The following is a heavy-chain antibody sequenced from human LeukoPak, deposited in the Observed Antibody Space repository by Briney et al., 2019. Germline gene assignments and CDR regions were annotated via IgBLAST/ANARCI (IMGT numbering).Heavy chain of an antibody. CDR1: GFTFSNYN. J-gene: IGHJ4*02. Sequence: GGSLRLSCAASGFTFSNYNMNWVRQAPGKGLEWVSYISSNSSTIYYADSVKGRFTISRDNAKNSLYLQMNSLRAEDTAVYYCARARDAYYYDSSGYYHGVWGQGTLVTVSS. V-gene: IGHV3-48*01. CDR3: ARARDAYYYDSSGYYHGV. D-gene: IGHD3-22*01. CDR2: ISSNSSTI.